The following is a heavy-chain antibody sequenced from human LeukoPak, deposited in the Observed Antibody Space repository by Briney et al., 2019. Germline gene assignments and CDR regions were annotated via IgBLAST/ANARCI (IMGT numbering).Heavy chain of an antibody. Sequence: SETLSLTCTVSGYSISSGYYWAWIRQPPGKGLEWIGSIYRGGSTNYNPSLKSRGTISVDTSKNQFSLTLSSVTAPDTAVYYCARRGRNTLAFGSGSYYKGYYYYYMDVWGKGTTVTISS. J-gene: IGHJ6*03. D-gene: IGHD3-10*01. CDR1: GYSISSGYY. CDR2: IYRGGST. CDR3: ARRGRNTLAFGSGSYYKGYYYYYMDV. V-gene: IGHV4-38-2*02.